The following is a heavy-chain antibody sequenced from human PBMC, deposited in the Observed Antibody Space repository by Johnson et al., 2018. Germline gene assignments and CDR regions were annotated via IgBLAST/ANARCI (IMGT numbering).Heavy chain of an antibody. V-gene: IGHV4-34*01. D-gene: IGHD2-21*01. Sequence: QVQLQQWGAGLLKPSETXSLTCAVYGGSFSGYYWSWIRQPPGKGLEWIGEINHSGSTNYNPSLKGRVTMSIDTSKNQFSLKLSSVTAADTAVYYCARAPNHPNHSSYYHYMLDVWGQGTAVTVYS. J-gene: IGHJ6*02. CDR3: ARAPNHPNHSSYYHYMLDV. CDR2: INHSGST. CDR1: GGSFSGYY.